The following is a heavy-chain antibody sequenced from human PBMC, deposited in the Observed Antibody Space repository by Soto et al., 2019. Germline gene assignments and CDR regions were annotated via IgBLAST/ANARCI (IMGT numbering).Heavy chain of an antibody. CDR3: ARDPGVTMIRGWFDP. V-gene: IGHV3-11*01. J-gene: IGHJ5*02. D-gene: IGHD3-22*01. CDR2: ISSSGSTI. Sequence: PGGSLRLSCAASGFTFSDYYMSCIRQAPGKGLEWVSYISSSGSTIYYADSVKGRFTISRDNAKNSLYLQMNSLRAEDTAVYYCARDPGVTMIRGWFDPWGQGTLVTVSS. CDR1: GFTFSDYY.